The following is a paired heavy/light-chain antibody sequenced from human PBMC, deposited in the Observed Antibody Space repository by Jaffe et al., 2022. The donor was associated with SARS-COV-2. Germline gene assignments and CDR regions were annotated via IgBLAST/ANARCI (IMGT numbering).Light chain of an antibody. Sequence: DIVMTQSPDSLAVSLGERATINCKSSQSVLYSSNSNNYLAWYQQKPGQPPKLLIYWASTRESGVPDRFSGSGSGTDFTLTISSLQAEDVAVYYCQQYFSTPFTFGPGTKVDIK. V-gene: IGKV4-1*01. CDR1: QSVLYSSNSNNY. J-gene: IGKJ3*01. CDR2: WAS. CDR3: QQYFSTPFT.
Heavy chain of an antibody. Sequence: EVQLLESGGGLVQPGGSLRLSCAASGFSFSNYAMNWVRQAPGKGLEWVSGISGSGGSTYYADSVRGRFTISRDSSKNTLYLQMNSLRAEDTAVYYCAKIPRIAVADGGDYFDYWGQGTLVTVSS. D-gene: IGHD6-19*01. J-gene: IGHJ4*02. CDR1: GFSFSNYA. V-gene: IGHV3-23*01. CDR3: AKIPRIAVADGGDYFDY. CDR2: ISGSGGST.